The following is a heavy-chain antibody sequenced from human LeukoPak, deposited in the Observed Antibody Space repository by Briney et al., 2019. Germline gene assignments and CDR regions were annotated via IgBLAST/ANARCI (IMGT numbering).Heavy chain of an antibody. CDR1: GFTFSSYA. V-gene: IGHV3-23*01. J-gene: IGHJ4*02. CDR2: ITGNGGNT. CDR3: AKRHDVSGPTGYFDY. D-gene: IGHD3-22*01. Sequence: GGSLRLSCAASGFTFSSYAMIWVRQAPGMGLEWVSVITGNGGNTYYADSVKGRFTISRDNSKNTLYLQMNSLRAEDTAVYYCAKRHDVSGPTGYFDYWGQGTLVTVSS.